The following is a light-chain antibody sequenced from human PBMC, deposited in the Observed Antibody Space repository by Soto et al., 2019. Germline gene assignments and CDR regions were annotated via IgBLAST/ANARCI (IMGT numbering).Light chain of an antibody. CDR1: QDVSTW. V-gene: IGKV1-12*01. CDR3: QQSHTLPGT. CDR2: ATS. Sequence: DIQMTQSPSSVSASVGDRVTITCRASQDVSTWVAWYQRRPGKAPKLLMYATSTLQSGVPSRFSGSGSGTDFTLIISSLQPEDSAIYFCQQSHTLPGTFGQGTKVDIK. J-gene: IGKJ1*01.